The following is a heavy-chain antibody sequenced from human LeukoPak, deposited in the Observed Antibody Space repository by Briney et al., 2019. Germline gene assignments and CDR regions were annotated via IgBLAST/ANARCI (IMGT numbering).Heavy chain of an antibody. D-gene: IGHD2-2*01. CDR1: GFTFSNYW. J-gene: IGHJ3*02. V-gene: IGHV3-7*01. CDR2: IKQDGGEK. Sequence: GGSLRLSCAASGFTFSNYWMNWVRQAPGKGLEWVANIKQDGGEKSYVDSVKGRFTISRDNAKNSLHLQMNSLRAEDTAVYYCARDGCSSTSCYDLVAFDIWGQGTMVTVSS. CDR3: ARDGCSSTSCYDLVAFDI.